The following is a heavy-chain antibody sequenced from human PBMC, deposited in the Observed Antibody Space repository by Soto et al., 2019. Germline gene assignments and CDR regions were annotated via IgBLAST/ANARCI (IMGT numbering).Heavy chain of an antibody. CDR1: GGSISSYY. CDR2: IYYSGST. D-gene: IGHD2-21*02. Sequence: SETLSLTCTVSGGSISSYYWSWIRQPPGKGLEWIGYIYYSGSTNYNPSLKSRINISVDTSKNQFSLKLSSVSAADTAVYYCARGWGLVFDYWGQGTLVTVS. J-gene: IGHJ4*02. V-gene: IGHV4-59*01. CDR3: ARGWGLVFDY.